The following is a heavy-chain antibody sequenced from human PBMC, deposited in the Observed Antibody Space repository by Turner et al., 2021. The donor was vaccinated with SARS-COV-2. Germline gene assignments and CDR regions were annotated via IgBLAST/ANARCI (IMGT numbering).Heavy chain of an antibody. J-gene: IGHJ4*02. CDR2: IYYSGST. V-gene: IGHV4-59*01. D-gene: IGHD6-13*01. CDR1: GGSISSYY. Sequence: QVQLQESGPGLVKPSATLSRTCPVSGGSISSYYWSWIRQPPGKGLEWIGYIYYSGSTNYNPSLKSRVTISVDTSKNQFSLKLSSVTAADTAVYYCARQSSSWYLASFDYWGQGTLVTVSS. CDR3: ARQSSSWYLASFDY.